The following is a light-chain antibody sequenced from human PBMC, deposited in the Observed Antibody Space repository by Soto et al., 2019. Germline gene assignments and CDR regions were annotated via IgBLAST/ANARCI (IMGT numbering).Light chain of an antibody. V-gene: IGLV4-69*01. Sequence: QLVLTQSPSASASLGASVKLTCALSSGHSSYAIAWHQQQPEKGPRALMKLNSDGSHTRGDGIPDRFSGSSSGAERYLTIYSLQSEDEADYYCQTWGTGILVFGGGTKVTVL. CDR2: LNSDGSH. CDR1: SGHSSYA. J-gene: IGLJ3*02. CDR3: QTWGTGILV.